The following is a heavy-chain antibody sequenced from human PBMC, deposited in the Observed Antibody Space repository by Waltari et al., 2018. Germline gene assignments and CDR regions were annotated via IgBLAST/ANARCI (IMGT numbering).Heavy chain of an antibody. J-gene: IGHJ4*02. CDR2: IYPGDSDT. V-gene: IGHV5-51*01. D-gene: IGHD2-2*01. CDR1: GYSFTSYW. CDR3: ARLRGYCSSTSCSHFDY. Sequence: GAEVKKPGESLKISCKGSGYSFTSYWIGWVSQMPGKGLEWMGIIYPGDSDTRYSPSFQGQVTISADKSISTAYLQWSSLKASDTAMYYCARLRGYCSSTSCSHFDYWGQGTLVTVSS.